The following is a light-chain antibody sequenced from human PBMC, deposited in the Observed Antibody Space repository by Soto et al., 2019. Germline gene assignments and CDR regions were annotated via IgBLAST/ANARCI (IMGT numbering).Light chain of an antibody. Sequence: QSVLTQPASVSGSPGQSITISCTGTSSDVGGHNSVPWYQQHPGKAPKLMIYNVSNRPSGVSNRFSGSKSGNTASLTISGLLAEDEADYYCTSYTSSSTYVFGAGTKVTVL. J-gene: IGLJ1*01. CDR3: TSYTSSSTYV. CDR2: NVS. V-gene: IGLV2-14*01. CDR1: SSDVGGHNS.